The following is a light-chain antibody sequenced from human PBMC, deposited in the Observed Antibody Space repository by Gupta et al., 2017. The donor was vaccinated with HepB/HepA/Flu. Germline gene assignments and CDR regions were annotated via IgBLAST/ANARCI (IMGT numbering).Light chain of an antibody. Sequence: DIQLTQSPSFLSASVGDRVTITCRASQDIASYLAWYQQQPGKAPRLLVYAASILKSGVPSRFSGSGSGTEFTLTISSLQPEDFATYYCQHFKSYPLTFGGGTKVEIK. CDR3: QHFKSYPLT. CDR2: AAS. V-gene: IGKV1-9*01. J-gene: IGKJ4*01. CDR1: QDIASY.